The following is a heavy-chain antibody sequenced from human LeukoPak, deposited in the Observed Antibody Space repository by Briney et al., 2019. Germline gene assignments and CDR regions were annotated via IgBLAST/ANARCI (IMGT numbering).Heavy chain of an antibody. CDR1: GGSISRHY. V-gene: IGHV4-59*11. CDR3: ARPKAAGSYDF. D-gene: IGHD6-13*01. CDR2: THFSGTT. J-gene: IGHJ4*02. Sequence: SETLSLTCSVSGGSISRHYWTWIRQPPGTGLERIGYTHFSGTTNYNPSLKSRATISLDRAKNQISLTLTSVTAADTAVYFCARPKAAGSYDFWGQGTLVTVSS.